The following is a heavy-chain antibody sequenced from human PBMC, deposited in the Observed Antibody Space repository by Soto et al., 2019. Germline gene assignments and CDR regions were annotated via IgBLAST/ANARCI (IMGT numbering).Heavy chain of an antibody. CDR1: GFTFSNAW. V-gene: IGHV3-15*01. D-gene: IGHD5-18*01. J-gene: IGHJ4*02. CDR3: TTDGPRGYSYGYYYFDY. Sequence: GGSLRLSCAASGFTFSNAWMSWVRQAPGKGLEWVGRIKSKTDGGTTDYAAPVKGRFTISRDDSKNTLYLQMNSLKTEDTAVYYCTTDGPRGYSYGYYYFDYWGQGTLVTVSS. CDR2: IKSKTDGGTT.